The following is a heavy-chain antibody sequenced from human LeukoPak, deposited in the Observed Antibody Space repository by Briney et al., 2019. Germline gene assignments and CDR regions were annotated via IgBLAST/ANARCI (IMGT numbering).Heavy chain of an antibody. CDR3: ARIKVGATGIDY. V-gene: IGHV3-74*01. D-gene: IGHD1-26*01. CDR2: INTDGSNT. Sequence: GALRLSFSASWFTFSSYWVHWVRQAPGKGLVWVSRINTDGSNTNYADSVKGRFTISRDNAKNTLYLQMNSLRAEDTAVYYCARIKVGATGIDYWGQGTLVTVSS. CDR1: WFTFSSYW. J-gene: IGHJ4*02.